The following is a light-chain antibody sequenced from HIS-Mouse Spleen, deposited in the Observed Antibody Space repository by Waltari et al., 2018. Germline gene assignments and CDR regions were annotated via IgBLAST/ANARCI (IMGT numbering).Light chain of an antibody. J-gene: IGLJ3*02. CDR3: YSTDSSGNHRRV. CDR2: EDS. V-gene: IGLV3-10*01. CDR1: ALPKTY. Sequence: SYELTQPPSVSVSPGQTARITCPGAALPKTYAYWYQQKSGQAPVLVIYEDSKRPSGIPERFSGSSSGTMATLTISGAQVEDEADYYCYSTDSSGNHRRVFGGGTKLTVL.